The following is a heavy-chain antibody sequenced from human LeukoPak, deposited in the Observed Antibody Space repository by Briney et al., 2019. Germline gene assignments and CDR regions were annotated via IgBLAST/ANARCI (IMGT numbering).Heavy chain of an antibody. V-gene: IGHV4-59*12. CDR1: GGSISSYY. CDR3: ARDQYYYDSSGYFYFDY. CDR2: IYYSGST. J-gene: IGHJ4*02. Sequence: SETLSLTCTVSGGSISSYYWSWIRQPPGKGLEWIGYIYYSGSTNYSPSLKSRVTISVDTSKNQFSLKLSSVTAADTAVYYCARDQYYYDSSGYFYFDYWGQGTLVTVSS. D-gene: IGHD3-22*01.